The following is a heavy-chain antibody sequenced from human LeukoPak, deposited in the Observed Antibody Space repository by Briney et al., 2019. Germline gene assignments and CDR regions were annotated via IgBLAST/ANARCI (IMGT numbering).Heavy chain of an antibody. D-gene: IGHD3-22*01. CDR2: LRSSGNTI. CDR1: GFTLSDYE. J-gene: IGHJ5*02. Sequence: GGSLRLSCTASGFTLSDYEMMWVRQAPGKGLEWMSYLRSSGNTIYDADSVKGRFSISRDNAKNSLYLQMTNLRAEDTAVYYCAREAPYYDSSGYYYPDWLDLWGQGTLVTVSS. V-gene: IGHV3-48*03. CDR3: AREAPYYDSSGYYYPDWLDL.